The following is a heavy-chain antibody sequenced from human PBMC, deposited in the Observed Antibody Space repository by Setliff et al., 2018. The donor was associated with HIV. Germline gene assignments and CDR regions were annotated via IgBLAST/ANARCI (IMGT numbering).Heavy chain of an antibody. CDR3: AREAYSSSSVEI. V-gene: IGHV1-46*01. CDR1: GYTFTSYY. D-gene: IGHD6-13*01. CDR2: IDPNGGNT. Sequence: ASVKVSCKASGYTFTSYYVHWVRQAPGHGLEWMGIIDPNGGNTNFAQKFQGRVTMTRDTSTSTVHMELSSPTTDDTAVYYCAREAYSSSSVEIWGQGTLVTVSS. J-gene: IGHJ4*02.